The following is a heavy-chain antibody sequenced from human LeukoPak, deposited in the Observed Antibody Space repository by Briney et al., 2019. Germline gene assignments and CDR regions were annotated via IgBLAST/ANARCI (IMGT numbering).Heavy chain of an antibody. CDR3: ARRNRGSPPNWFDP. V-gene: IGHV4-39*01. Sequence: AETLSFTCTVSGGSISSSSYYWGWIRQPPGKVLVLIGSIFYSGIIYYNPSRKSRFTISVDTSKNPYSLKLSSVNDPDTAMYYCARRNRGSPPNWFDPWGQGTLVTVSS. J-gene: IGHJ5*02. CDR2: IFYSGII. CDR1: GGSISSSSYY. D-gene: IGHD1-26*01.